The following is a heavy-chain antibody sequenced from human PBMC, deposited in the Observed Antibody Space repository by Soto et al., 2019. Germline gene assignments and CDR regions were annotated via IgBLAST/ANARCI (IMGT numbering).Heavy chain of an antibody. Sequence: PSETLSLTCTVSGGSISRLYWSWIRQPAGKGLEWIGRIYSGGRNNYNPSLKSRVTMSVDTSKNQFSLRLSSVSAADTATYYCARGSSRGDYWGQGTLVTVSS. J-gene: IGHJ4*02. CDR2: IYSGGRN. CDR1: GGSISRLY. D-gene: IGHD6-13*01. V-gene: IGHV4-4*07. CDR3: ARGSSRGDY.